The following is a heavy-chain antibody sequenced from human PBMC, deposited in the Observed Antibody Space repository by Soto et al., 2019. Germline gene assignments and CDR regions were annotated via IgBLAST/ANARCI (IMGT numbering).Heavy chain of an antibody. D-gene: IGHD3-10*01. CDR3: AHMILWFGEFTEYYFAY. J-gene: IGHJ4*02. V-gene: IGHV2-5*01. CDR1: GFSLSTSGGG. CDR2: IYWNDDK. Sequence: QITLKESGPTLVTPTQTLTLTCTFSGFSLSTSGGGVGWIRQPPGKALEWLALIYWNDDKRYSPSLKSRLTITKDTSKYQVVLTMTNMDPVDTATYYWAHMILWFGEFTEYYFAYLGQVTLVAVSS.